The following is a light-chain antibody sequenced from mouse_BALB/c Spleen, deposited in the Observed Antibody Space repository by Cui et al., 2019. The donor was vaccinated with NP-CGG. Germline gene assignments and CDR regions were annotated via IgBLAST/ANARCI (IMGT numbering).Light chain of an antibody. J-gene: IGLJ1*01. Sequence: QDVVTQESALTTSPGETVTLTCRSNTGTVTTSNYANWVQEKPDHLFTGLIGGTNNRAPGVPARFSGSLIGDRAALTITGAQTEDEAIYFCALWYSNHWVFGGGTKLTVL. CDR2: GTN. V-gene: IGLV1*01. CDR3: ALWYSNHWV. CDR1: TGTVTTSNY.